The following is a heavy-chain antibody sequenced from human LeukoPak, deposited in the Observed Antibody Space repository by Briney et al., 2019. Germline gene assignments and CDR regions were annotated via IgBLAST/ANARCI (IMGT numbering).Heavy chain of an antibody. CDR3: ARPDYDFWSDNNWFDP. D-gene: IGHD3-3*01. J-gene: IGHJ5*02. Sequence: SETLSLTCTVSAGSFNSYYWSWIRQPPGKGLEWIGYIDYSGSTTYNPSLKSRLTISVDTSKNQFSLKLNSVTAADTAVYYCARPDYDFWSDNNWFDPWGQGTLVTVSS. V-gene: IGHV4-59*08. CDR1: AGSFNSYY. CDR2: IDYSGST.